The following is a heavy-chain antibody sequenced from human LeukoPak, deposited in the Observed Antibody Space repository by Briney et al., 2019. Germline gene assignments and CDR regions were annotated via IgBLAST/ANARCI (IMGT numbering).Heavy chain of an antibody. CDR3: ARCSGGSCCNDY. J-gene: IGHJ4*02. CDR1: GYTFTSYD. Sequence: ASVKVSCKASGYTFTSYDINWVRQATGQGLEWMGWMNPNSGNTGYAQKFQGRVTMTRNTSISTAYMELSSLRSEDTAVYYCARCSGGSCCNDYWGQGTLVTVSS. D-gene: IGHD2-15*01. CDR2: MNPNSGNT. V-gene: IGHV1-8*01.